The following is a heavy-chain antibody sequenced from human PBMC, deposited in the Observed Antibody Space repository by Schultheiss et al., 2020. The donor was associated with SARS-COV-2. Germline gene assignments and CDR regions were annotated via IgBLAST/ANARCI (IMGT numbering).Heavy chain of an antibody. CDR3: ARQYSGSLDP. V-gene: IGHV3-23*01. CDR1: GFTFNKHA. J-gene: IGHJ5*02. D-gene: IGHD1-26*01. Sequence: GGSLRLSCAASGFTFNKHAMSWVRQAPGKGLEWVATIGISLGDTHYADSVKGRFTISRDNSKNTLYLQMNSLRAEDTAVYYCARQYSGSLDPWGQGTLVTVSS. CDR2: IGISLGDT.